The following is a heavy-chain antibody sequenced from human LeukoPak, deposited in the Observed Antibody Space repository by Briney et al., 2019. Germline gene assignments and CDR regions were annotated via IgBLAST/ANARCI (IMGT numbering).Heavy chain of an antibody. Sequence: LGRSLRLSCAASGFTFCSSAMRRVCPAPRKGLGWVAVISYDGSKKYYADSVKGPFTLSRDDSKNTLYLQMNSLRGEDTAVYHCARSRSASTNGWYVYFDYWGRGTLVTVSS. CDR1: GFTFCSSA. J-gene: IGHJ4*02. D-gene: IGHD6-19*01. V-gene: IGHV3-30*04. CDR3: ARSRSASTNGWYVYFDY. CDR2: ISYDGSKK.